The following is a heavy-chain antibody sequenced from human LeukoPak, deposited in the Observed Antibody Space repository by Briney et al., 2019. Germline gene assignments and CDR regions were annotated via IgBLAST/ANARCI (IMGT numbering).Heavy chain of an antibody. Sequence: GGSLRLSCAASGFTVSSNYMSWVRQAPGKGLEWVSVIYSGGSTYYADSVKGRFTISRDNSKNTLYLQMNSLRAEDTAVYYCARGCSSTSCYGAFDYWGQGTLVTVSS. V-gene: IGHV3-66*01. J-gene: IGHJ4*02. D-gene: IGHD2-2*01. CDR3: ARGCSSTSCYGAFDY. CDR2: IYSGGST. CDR1: GFTVSSNY.